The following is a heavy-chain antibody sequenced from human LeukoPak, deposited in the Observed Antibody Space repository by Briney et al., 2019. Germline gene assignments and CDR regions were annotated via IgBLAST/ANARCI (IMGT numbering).Heavy chain of an antibody. CDR2: ISAYNGNT. D-gene: IGHD4/OR15-4a*01. Sequence: ASVKVSCKASGYTFTSYAMNWVRQAPGQGLEWMGWISAYNGNTNYAQKLQGRVTMTTDTSTSTAYMELRSLRSDDTAVYYCARDQDYGLPTGYMDVWGKGTTVTISS. CDR1: GYTFTSYA. CDR3: ARDQDYGLPTGYMDV. V-gene: IGHV1-18*01. J-gene: IGHJ6*03.